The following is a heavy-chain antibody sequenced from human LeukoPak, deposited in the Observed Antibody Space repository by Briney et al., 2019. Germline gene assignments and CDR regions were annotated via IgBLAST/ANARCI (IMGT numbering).Heavy chain of an antibody. CDR2: IHPNDGDT. Sequence: ASVKVSCKASGYSFTNYYMHWVRQAPGQGLEWMGLIHPNDGDTKYAQEFQDRVTITRDTSASTAYMELSSLRSEDTAVYYCARDSSFPYYDFWSGSSDYWGQGTLVTVSS. D-gene: IGHD3-3*01. J-gene: IGHJ4*02. CDR3: ARDSSFPYYDFWSGSSDY. CDR1: GYSFTNYY. V-gene: IGHV1-46*01.